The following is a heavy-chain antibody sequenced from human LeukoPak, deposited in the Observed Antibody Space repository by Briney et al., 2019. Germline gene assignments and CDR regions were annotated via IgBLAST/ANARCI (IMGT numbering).Heavy chain of an antibody. V-gene: IGHV3-23*01. Sequence: PGGSLRLSCAASGFIFSSYAMSWVRQAPGKGLEWVSAISGSGGITYYAGSVKGRFTISRDNSKNALYLQLNSLRAEDTAVYYCAKQSITYNYDSSGSPPDYWGQGTLVTVSS. J-gene: IGHJ4*02. CDR1: GFIFSSYA. CDR3: AKQSITYNYDSSGSPPDY. D-gene: IGHD3-22*01. CDR2: ISGSGGIT.